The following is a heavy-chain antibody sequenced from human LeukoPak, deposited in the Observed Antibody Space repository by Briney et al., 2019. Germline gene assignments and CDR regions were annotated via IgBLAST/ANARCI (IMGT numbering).Heavy chain of an antibody. CDR3: ARGGGRWPYDYFDY. CDR1: GGSISSYY. V-gene: IGHV4-59*01. J-gene: IGHJ4*02. Sequence: PSETLSLTCTVSGGSISSYYWSWIRQPPGKGLEWIGYIYYSGSTNYNPSLKSRVTISVDTSKNQFSLKLSSVTAADTAVYYCARGGGRWPYDYFDYWGQGTLVTVSS. CDR2: IYYSGST. D-gene: IGHD3-16*01.